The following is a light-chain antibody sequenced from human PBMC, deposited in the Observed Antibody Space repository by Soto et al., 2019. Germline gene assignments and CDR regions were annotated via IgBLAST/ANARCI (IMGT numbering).Light chain of an antibody. CDR2: EVS. Sequence: QSALTQPASVSASPGQSITISCAGTSSDVGGRPHVSWYQQHPGKAPKLVIYEVSNRPSGVSSRFSGSKSGSTASLTISGLQAEDEADYYCSSYTSSSTLVFGGGTKLTVL. CDR3: SSYTSSSTLV. V-gene: IGLV2-14*01. CDR1: SSDVGGRPH. J-gene: IGLJ2*01.